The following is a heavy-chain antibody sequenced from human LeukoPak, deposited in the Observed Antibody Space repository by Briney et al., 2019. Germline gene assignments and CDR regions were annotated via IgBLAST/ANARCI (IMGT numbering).Heavy chain of an antibody. CDR1: GYSFTSYW. D-gene: IGHD3-22*01. CDR2: IYPGDSDT. J-gene: IGHJ4*02. V-gene: IGHV5-51*01. CDR3: ARQNLYDSSGYYFWAD. Sequence: GESLKISCKGSGYSFTSYWIGWVRQMPGKGLEWMGVIYPGDSDTRYSPSFQGQVTISADKSIRTAYLQWSSLKASDTAMYYCARQNLYDSSGYYFWADWGQGTLVTVSS.